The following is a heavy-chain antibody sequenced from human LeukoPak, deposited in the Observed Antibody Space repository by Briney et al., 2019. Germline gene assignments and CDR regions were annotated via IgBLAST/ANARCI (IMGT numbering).Heavy chain of an antibody. J-gene: IGHJ1*01. V-gene: IGHV3-23*01. Sequence: GGSLRLSCAASGFTFSSYAMSWVRQAPGKGLEWVSAITGSGGRTYYADSVKGRFTISRDNSKNTLYLQMNSLRAEDTAVYYCAKDGGINSGYYYGEYFQHWGQGTLVTVSS. CDR1: GFTFSSYA. CDR2: ITGSGGRT. CDR3: AKDGGINSGYYYGEYFQH. D-gene: IGHD3-22*01.